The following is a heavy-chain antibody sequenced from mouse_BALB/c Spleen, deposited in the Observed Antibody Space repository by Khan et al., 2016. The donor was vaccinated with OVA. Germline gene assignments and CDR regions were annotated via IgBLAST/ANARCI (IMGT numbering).Heavy chain of an antibody. CDR1: GYSITSGYA. CDR2: ISYSGVT. V-gene: IGHV3-2*02. Sequence: EVQLQESGPGLVKPSQSLSLTCTVTGYSITSGYAWNWIRQFPGNKLEWMGYISYSGVTSYTPSLKSRISITRDTSKNQFCLQLNSVTTEDTATYYCARGNYYGYYFDYWGQGTTLTVSS. CDR3: ARGNYYGYYFDY. J-gene: IGHJ2*01. D-gene: IGHD1-1*01.